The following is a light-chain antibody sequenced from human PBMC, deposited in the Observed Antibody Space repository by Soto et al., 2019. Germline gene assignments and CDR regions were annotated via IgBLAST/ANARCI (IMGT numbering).Light chain of an antibody. V-gene: IGLV2-23*01. Sequence: QSALTQPASVSGSPGQSITISCTVTSNDVGGYDLVSWYQHHPGKAPKLLIYESNKRPSGVSDRFSGSRSGNTASLTISALRPEYDAAYSCCSFAGGATCVCGGGTQLTVL. J-gene: IGLJ3*02. CDR3: CSFAGGATCV. CDR2: ESN. CDR1: SNDVGGYDL.